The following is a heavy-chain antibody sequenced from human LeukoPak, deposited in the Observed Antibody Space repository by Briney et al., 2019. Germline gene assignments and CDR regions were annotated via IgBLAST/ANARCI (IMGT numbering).Heavy chain of an antibody. Sequence: GGSLRLACAASGFTFSKYWMSWVRQAPGKGLERVANIKEDGTEKYYVDSVKGRFTISRDNAKNSLYLQMNSLRDEDTAVYFCASDGDHYGMDVWGQGTTVTVSS. CDR2: IKEDGTEK. V-gene: IGHV3-7*01. CDR1: GFTFSKYW. D-gene: IGHD7-27*01. J-gene: IGHJ6*02. CDR3: ASDGDHYGMDV.